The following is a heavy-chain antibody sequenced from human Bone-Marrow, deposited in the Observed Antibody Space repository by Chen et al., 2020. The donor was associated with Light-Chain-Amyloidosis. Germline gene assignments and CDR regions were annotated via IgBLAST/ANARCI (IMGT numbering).Heavy chain of an antibody. Sequence: QVQLVQSGAEVKKPGASVKVPCKASGYTFTSYDINWVRQATGQGLEWMGWMNPNSGNTGYAQKFQGRVTRTRNTSISTAYMELSSLRSEDTAVYYCARSLGWERSWVHRDYWGQGTLVTVSS. V-gene: IGHV1-8*01. CDR1: GYTFTSYD. CDR3: ARSLGWERSWVHRDY. J-gene: IGHJ4*02. CDR2: MNPNSGNT. D-gene: IGHD1-26*01.